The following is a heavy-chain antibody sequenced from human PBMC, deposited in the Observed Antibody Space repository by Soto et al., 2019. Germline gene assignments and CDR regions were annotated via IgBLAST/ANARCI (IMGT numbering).Heavy chain of an antibody. CDR3: ASEQGSSSSRYIVVVPAAIYYYGMDV. Sequence: PGASRRLSCAASGFTFRSSSMNWVRQAPGKGLEGVSSISSSSSYIYYADSVKGRFTISRDNAKNSLYLQMNSLRAEDTAVYYCASEQGSSSSRYIVVVPAAIYYYGMDVWGQGTTVTVSS. CDR1: GFTFRSSS. V-gene: IGHV3-21*01. J-gene: IGHJ6*02. D-gene: IGHD2-2*01. CDR2: ISSSSSYI.